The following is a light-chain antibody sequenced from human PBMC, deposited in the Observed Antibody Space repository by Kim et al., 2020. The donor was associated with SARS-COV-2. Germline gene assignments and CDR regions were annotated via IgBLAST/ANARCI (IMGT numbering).Light chain of an antibody. Sequence: LSPGERATLSCRASESISSSLAWYQQRPGQAPRLLISGASTRATGIPARFSGSGSGTEFTLTISSLQSEDFAVYYCQQYKNWPRTFGQGTKVDIK. CDR2: GAS. V-gene: IGKV3-15*01. CDR3: QQYKNWPRT. J-gene: IGKJ1*01. CDR1: ESISSS.